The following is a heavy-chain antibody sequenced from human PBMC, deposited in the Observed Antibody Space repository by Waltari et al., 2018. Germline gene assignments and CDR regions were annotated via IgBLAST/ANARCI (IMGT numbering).Heavy chain of an antibody. D-gene: IGHD1-26*01. V-gene: IGHV1-2*02. J-gene: IGHJ4*02. CDR1: GYTFIDHY. Sequence: QVQLVQSGAEMKKPGASMRVSCNASGYTFIDHYVHWVRQSPGQGLEWMEWMNPNRGGANVARRFQGRISMARDVSTNLAYMELRRLTSSDTAIYYCARGPPVGAGFNPDLDVWGQGTLVTVSS. CDR2: MNPNRGGA. CDR3: ARGPPVGAGFNPDLDV.